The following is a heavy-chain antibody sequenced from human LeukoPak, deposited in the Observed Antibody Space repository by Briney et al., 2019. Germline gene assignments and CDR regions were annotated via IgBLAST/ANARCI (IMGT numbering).Heavy chain of an antibody. CDR1: GFTFSSYS. CDR2: ISSSSSYI. CDR3: ARARSYSSSWYSPRDWFDP. D-gene: IGHD6-13*01. J-gene: IGHJ5*02. V-gene: IGHV3-21*01. Sequence: GGSLRLSCAASGFTFSSYSMNWVRQAPGKGLEWVSSISSSSSYIYYADSVKGRFTISRDNAKNSLYLQMNSLRAEDTAVYYCARARSYSSSWYSPRDWFDPWGQGTLVTVSS.